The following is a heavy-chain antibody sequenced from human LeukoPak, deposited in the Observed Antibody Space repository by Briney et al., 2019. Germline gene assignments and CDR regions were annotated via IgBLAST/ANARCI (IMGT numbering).Heavy chain of an antibody. J-gene: IGHJ4*02. CDR3: AKLWSYYFDY. V-gene: IGHV3-30*02. CDR2: IRYDGSNK. D-gene: IGHD3-10*01. CDR1: GFTFSTYG. Sequence: QPGGSLRLSCAASGFTFSTYGMHWVRQAPGKGLEWVAFIRYDGSNKYYADSVKGRFTLPRDNSKNTVYLQMNSLRAEDTAVYYCAKLWSYYFDYWGQGTLVTVSS.